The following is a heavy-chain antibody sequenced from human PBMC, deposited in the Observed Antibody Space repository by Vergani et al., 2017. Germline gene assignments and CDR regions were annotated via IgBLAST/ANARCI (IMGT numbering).Heavy chain of an antibody. D-gene: IGHD3-10*01. CDR2: INHSGST. J-gene: IGHJ2*01. Sequence: QVQLQESGPGLVKPSETLSLTCAVYGRSFSDYYWSWIRQPPGKGLEWIGEINHSGSTNYNPSLKSRVTISVDTSKNQFSLKLSSVTAADTAVYYCARGRITMVRGVMRYFDLWGRGTLVTVSS. CDR1: GRSFSDYY. V-gene: IGHV4-34*01. CDR3: ARGRITMVRGVMRYFDL.